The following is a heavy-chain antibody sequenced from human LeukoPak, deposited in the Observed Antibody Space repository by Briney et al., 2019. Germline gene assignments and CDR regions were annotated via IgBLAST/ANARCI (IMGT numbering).Heavy chain of an antibody. V-gene: IGHV1-18*01. CDR2: ISGYDGNT. Sequence: ASVKVSCKAVGYTFNFYGISWVRQAPGQGLEWVGWISGYDGNTKSAQNFPGTVPMTTNTSTSTAYLESTRLRSDATAIYYCAKDQFGVSVFMDVWGKGTAVTISS. CDR1: GYTFNFYG. J-gene: IGHJ6*03. CDR3: AKDQFGVSVFMDV. D-gene: IGHD3-10*01.